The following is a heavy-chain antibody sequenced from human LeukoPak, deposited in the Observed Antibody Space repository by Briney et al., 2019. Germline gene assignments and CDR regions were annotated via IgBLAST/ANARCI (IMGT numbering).Heavy chain of an antibody. CDR1: RFTVNTNY. Sequence: PGGSLRLSCAASRFTVNTNYMSWVRQAPGKGLEWVSVIFRDDTTYYADSVKGRFTISRDNSKNTLYLQMNNLRAEDTAVYYCARAACDIDSYIVNHDYWGQGTLVTVSS. CDR3: ARAACDIDSYIVNHDY. V-gene: IGHV3-53*01. J-gene: IGHJ4*02. CDR2: IFRDDTT. D-gene: IGHD3-16*02.